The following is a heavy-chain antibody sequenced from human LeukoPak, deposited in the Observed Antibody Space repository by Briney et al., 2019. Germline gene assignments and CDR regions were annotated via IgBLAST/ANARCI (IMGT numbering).Heavy chain of an antibody. CDR3: ARDRGVLTSSWYYFDY. CDR2: ISSSSSYI. D-gene: IGHD6-13*01. CDR1: GFTFSSYS. V-gene: IGHV3-21*01. Sequence: PGGSLRLSCAASGFTFSSYSMNWVRQAPGKGLEWVSSISSSSSYIYYADSVKGRFTISRDNSKNTLYLQMNSLRDEDTAVYYCARDRGVLTSSWYYFDYWGQGTLVTVSS. J-gene: IGHJ4*02.